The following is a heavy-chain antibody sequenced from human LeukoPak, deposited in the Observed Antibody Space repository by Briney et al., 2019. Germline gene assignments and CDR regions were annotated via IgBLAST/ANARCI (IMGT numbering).Heavy chain of an antibody. CDR3: ARDRRIAVAGGSFDF. CDR2: IYYSGST. V-gene: IGHV4-59*13. CDR1: GGSISSYY. Sequence: PSETLSLTCTVSGGSISSYYWSWIRQPPGKGLEWLGYIYYSGSTNYNPSLKSRVTISVDTSKNQFSLKLSSVTAADTAVYYCARDRRIAVAGGSFDFWGQGTLVTVSS. J-gene: IGHJ4*02. D-gene: IGHD6-19*01.